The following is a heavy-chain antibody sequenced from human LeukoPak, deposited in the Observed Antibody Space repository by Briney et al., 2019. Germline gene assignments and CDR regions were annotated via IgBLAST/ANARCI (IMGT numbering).Heavy chain of an antibody. D-gene: IGHD1-1*01. Sequence: SETLSLTCTVSGGSISSGDYYWSWIRQPPGKGLEWIGYIYYSGSTYYNPSLKSRVTISVDTSKNQFSLKLSSVTAADTAVYYCARDFYRGNAHDAFDIWGQGTMVTVSP. V-gene: IGHV4-30-4*08. CDR3: ARDFYRGNAHDAFDI. CDR1: GGSISSGDYY. CDR2: IYYSGST. J-gene: IGHJ3*02.